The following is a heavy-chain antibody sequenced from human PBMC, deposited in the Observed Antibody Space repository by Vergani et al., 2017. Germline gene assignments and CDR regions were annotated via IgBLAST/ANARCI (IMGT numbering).Heavy chain of an antibody. V-gene: IGHV4-31*03. CDR3: ARVPPQYYDILTGYPTPGAFDI. CDR2: IYHTGTT. J-gene: IGHJ3*02. Sequence: QVQLLESGPGLLKPSETLSLTCSVSGDSIRSGVYYWGWIRQHPGQGLEWIGYIYHTGTTYYNPSLRGRINISVDTSKNQLSLQLTSVTAADTAVYYCARVPPQYYDILTGYPTPGAFDIWGQGTMVTVSS. CDR1: GDSIRSGVYY. D-gene: IGHD3-9*01.